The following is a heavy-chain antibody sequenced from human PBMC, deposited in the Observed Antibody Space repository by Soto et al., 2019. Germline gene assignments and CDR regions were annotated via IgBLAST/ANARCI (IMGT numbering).Heavy chain of an antibody. Sequence: SETLSLTCTVSGGSISSGDYYWSWIRQPPGKGLEWIGYIYYSGSTYYNPSLKSRVTISVDTSKNQFSLKLSSVTAADTAVYYCASLEYSSGWYDGVHYYGMDVWGQGTTVTVS. J-gene: IGHJ6*02. D-gene: IGHD6-19*01. CDR1: GGSISSGDYY. V-gene: IGHV4-30-4*01. CDR3: ASLEYSSGWYDGVHYYGMDV. CDR2: IYYSGST.